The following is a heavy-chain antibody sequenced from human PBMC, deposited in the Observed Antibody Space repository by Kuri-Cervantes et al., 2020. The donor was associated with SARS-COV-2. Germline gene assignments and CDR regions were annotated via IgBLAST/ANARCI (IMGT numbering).Heavy chain of an antibody. D-gene: IGHD6-6*01. J-gene: IGHJ6*03. CDR2: ISGSGGST. CDR3: ARDQGSSSSYYYYYYMDV. V-gene: IGHV3-23*01. Sequence: GESLKISCAASGFTFSSYAMSWVRQAPGKGLEWVSAISGSGGSTYYADSVKGRFTISRDNAKNSLYLQMNSLRAEDTAVYYCARDQGSSSSYYYYYYMDVWGKGTTVTVSS. CDR1: GFTFSSYA.